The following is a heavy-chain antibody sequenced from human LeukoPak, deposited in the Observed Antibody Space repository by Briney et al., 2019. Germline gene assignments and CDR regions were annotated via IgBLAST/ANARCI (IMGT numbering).Heavy chain of an antibody. Sequence: GGSLRLSCAASGFTFSDYSMSWIRQAPGKGLEWISYISDSSSYTSYADSVKGRFTISRDNAKNSLYLQMNSLRADDTAVYFCSRCQYNSSPDYWGQGTLVTVSS. CDR2: ISDSSSYT. V-gene: IGHV3-11*03. J-gene: IGHJ4*02. CDR1: GFTFSDYS. D-gene: IGHD6-13*01. CDR3: SRCQYNSSPDY.